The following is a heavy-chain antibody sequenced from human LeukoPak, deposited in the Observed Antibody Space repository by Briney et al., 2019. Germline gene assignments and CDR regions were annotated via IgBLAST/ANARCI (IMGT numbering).Heavy chain of an antibody. V-gene: IGHV4-4*07. CDR2: IYTSGST. CDR3: ARDYYDSSGYLSNDY. CDR1: GGSISSYY. D-gene: IGHD3-22*01. Sequence: SETLSLTCTVSGGSISSYYWSWIRQPAGKGLEWIGRIYTSGSTNYNPSLKSRVTMSVDTSKNQFSLKLSSVTAADTAVYYCARDYYDSSGYLSNDYWGQGTLVTVSS. J-gene: IGHJ4*02.